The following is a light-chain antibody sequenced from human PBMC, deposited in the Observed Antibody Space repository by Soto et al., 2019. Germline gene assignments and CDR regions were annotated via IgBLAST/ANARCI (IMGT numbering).Light chain of an antibody. Sequence: LVLRQSPFTLSLSPWDRATLSCRASHSVSTYLAWYRQTPGQAPRLLIYDTSNRATGVPPRFSGSRSGTDFPLPISSVEPEDFAVFYCHQRNTFGQGTRLEIK. CDR2: DTS. J-gene: IGKJ5*01. CDR3: HQRNT. CDR1: HSVSTY. V-gene: IGKV3-11*01.